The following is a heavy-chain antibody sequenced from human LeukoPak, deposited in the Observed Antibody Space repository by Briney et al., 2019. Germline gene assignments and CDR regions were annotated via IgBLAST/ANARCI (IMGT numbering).Heavy chain of an antibody. CDR3: AKDHFAGATDYYYGMDV. CDR2: ISGSGGST. V-gene: IGHV3-23*01. J-gene: IGHJ6*02. CDR1: GFTFSSYA. D-gene: IGHD1-26*01. Sequence: GRSLRLSCAASGFTFSSYAMHWVRQAPGKGLEWVSAISGSGGSTYYADSVKGWFTISRDNSKNTLYLQMNSLRAEDTAVYYCAKDHFAGATDYYYGMDVWGQGTTVTVSS.